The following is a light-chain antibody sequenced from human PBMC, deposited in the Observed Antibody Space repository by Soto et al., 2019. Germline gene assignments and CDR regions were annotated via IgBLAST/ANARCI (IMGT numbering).Light chain of an antibody. V-gene: IGLV2-14*01. J-gene: IGLJ1*01. CDR2: EVS. CDR1: SSDVGGYKY. CDR3: SSYTSTITLDI. Sequence: QSALTQPASVSGSPGQSVTISCTGTSSDVGGYKYVSWYQHHPGKAPKLIIYEVSNRPSGVSNRFSGSKSGNTASPTISGLQAEDEADYYCSSYTSTITLDIFGTGTKVTVL.